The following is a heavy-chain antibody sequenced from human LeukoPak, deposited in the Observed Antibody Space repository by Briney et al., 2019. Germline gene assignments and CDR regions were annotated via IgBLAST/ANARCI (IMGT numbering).Heavy chain of an antibody. CDR2: IKQDGGET. D-gene: IGHD6-13*01. Sequence: GGSLRLSCAAFGFTCSNYWMTWVRQAPGKGLEWVASIKQDGGETYYVDSVKGRFTFSRDNSKNTLYLQMNSLRAEDTAVYYCAKEEGLTAAAAPQYWGQGTLVTVSS. V-gene: IGHV3-7*01. CDR1: GFTCSNYW. CDR3: AKEEGLTAAAAPQY. J-gene: IGHJ4*02.